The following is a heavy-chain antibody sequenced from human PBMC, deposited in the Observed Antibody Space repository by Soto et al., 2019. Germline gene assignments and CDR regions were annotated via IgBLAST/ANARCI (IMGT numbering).Heavy chain of an antibody. CDR1: GYTFTDYY. J-gene: IGHJ6*02. Sequence: QVQLVQSGAEVKKPGASVKVSCKASGYTFTDYYMHWVRQAPGQGLEWMGRINPKSGDTKYAEKFQAWVTMTRDTSISTAYMEVTRLGSDDTAVYYCAKVNGDAPPRGMDVWGQGTTVTVSS. CDR2: INPKSGDT. D-gene: IGHD2-21*02. CDR3: AKVNGDAPPRGMDV. V-gene: IGHV1-2*04.